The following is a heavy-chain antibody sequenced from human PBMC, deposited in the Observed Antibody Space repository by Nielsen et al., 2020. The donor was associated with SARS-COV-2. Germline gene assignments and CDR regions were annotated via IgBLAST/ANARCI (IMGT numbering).Heavy chain of an antibody. J-gene: IGHJ3*02. D-gene: IGHD3-10*01. Sequence: GVLKISCAASGFTFSSYAMSWVRQAPGKGLEWVSAISGSGGSTYYADSVKGRFTISRDNSKNTLYLQMNSLRAEDTAVYYCAKALRGANDAFDIWGQGTMVTVSS. CDR3: AKALRGANDAFDI. CDR2: ISGSGGST. CDR1: GFTFSSYA. V-gene: IGHV3-23*01.